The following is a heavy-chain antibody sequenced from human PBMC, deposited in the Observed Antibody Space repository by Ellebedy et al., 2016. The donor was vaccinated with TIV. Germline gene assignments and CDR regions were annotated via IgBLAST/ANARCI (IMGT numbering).Heavy chain of an antibody. J-gene: IGHJ4*02. Sequence: PGGSLRLSCAASGFTFSSYAMAWVRQTPGKGLEWVSAIFGGGGTTYYADSVKGRFTISRDNSKNTLFLQMNSLRAEDTAIYYCAKGRGGGSDSSAPRYYFDYWGLGTLVTVSS. D-gene: IGHD3-22*01. CDR2: IFGGGGTT. CDR1: GFTFSSYA. CDR3: AKGRGGGSDSSAPRYYFDY. V-gene: IGHV3-23*01.